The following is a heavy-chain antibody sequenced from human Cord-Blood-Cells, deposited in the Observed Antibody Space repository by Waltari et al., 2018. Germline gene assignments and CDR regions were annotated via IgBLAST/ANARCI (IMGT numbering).Heavy chain of an antibody. D-gene: IGHD1-26*01. J-gene: IGHJ4*02. CDR3: ASDSGSYY. CDR1: GGSISSSSYY. V-gene: IGHV4-39*01. CDR2: IYYSGST. Sequence: QLQLQESGPGLVKPSETLSLTCTVPGGSISSSSYYWGWVRQPPGKGLEWIGSIYYSGSTYYNPSLKSRVTISVDTSKNQFSLKLSSVTAADTAVYYCASDSGSYYWGQGTLVTVSS.